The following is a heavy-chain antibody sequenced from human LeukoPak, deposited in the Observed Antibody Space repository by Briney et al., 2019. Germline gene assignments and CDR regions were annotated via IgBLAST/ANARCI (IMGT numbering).Heavy chain of an antibody. V-gene: IGHV3-15*01. D-gene: IGHD6-13*01. Sequence: PGGSLRLSCAASGFTFSNAWMSWVRQAPGKGLEWVGRIKSKTDGGTTDYAAPVKGRFTISRDDSKNTLYLQMNSLKTEDTAVYYCTTKIAAAGTFHFDYWGQGTLVTVSS. CDR3: TTKIAAAGTFHFDY. CDR1: GFTFSNAW. J-gene: IGHJ4*02. CDR2: IKSKTDGGTT.